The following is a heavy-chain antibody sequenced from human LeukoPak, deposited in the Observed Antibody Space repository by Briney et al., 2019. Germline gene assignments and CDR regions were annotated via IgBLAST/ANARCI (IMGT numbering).Heavy chain of an antibody. CDR1: GGSISSYY. J-gene: IGHJ6*03. CDR2: IYTSGST. CDR3: ARSEAFTAAGRGYYYYSMYA. D-gene: IGHD6-13*01. V-gene: IGHV4-4*07. Sequence: KPSETLSLTCTVSGGSISSYYWSWIRQPAGKGLEWIGRIYTSGSTNYNPSLKGRVTMSVDTSKNQFSLKLSSVTAADTAVYYCARSEAFTAAGRGYYYYSMYAWGKGTTVTVSS.